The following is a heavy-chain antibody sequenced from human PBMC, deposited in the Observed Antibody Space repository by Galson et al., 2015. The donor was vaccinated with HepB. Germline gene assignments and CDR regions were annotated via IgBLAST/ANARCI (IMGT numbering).Heavy chain of an antibody. CDR1: GGSISSTSYY. Sequence: SETLSLTCTVSGGSISSTSYYWGWIRQPPGRGLEWVGSIYYSGRTYYSPSLTSRVTISADTSKNQFSLKLSSVTATDTAVYFCARWESLVGVAGIGLGFDYWGQGILVTVSS. CDR3: ARWESLVGVAGIGLGFDY. J-gene: IGHJ4*02. V-gene: IGHV4-39*01. D-gene: IGHD6-19*01. CDR2: IYYSGRT.